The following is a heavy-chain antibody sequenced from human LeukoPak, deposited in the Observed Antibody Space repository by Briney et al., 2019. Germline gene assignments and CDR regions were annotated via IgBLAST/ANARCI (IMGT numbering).Heavy chain of an antibody. Sequence: GGSLRLSCVGSGFTSIAYALTWARQAPGKGLEWVSGISGGGVTTYYADSVKGRFTISRDDAKNTLYLQVNSLRAEDTAVYFCARGGSDTAMAHDYWGQGTLVTVSS. CDR3: ARGGSDTAMAHDY. CDR1: GFTSIAYA. CDR2: ISGGGVTT. D-gene: IGHD5-18*01. J-gene: IGHJ4*02. V-gene: IGHV3-23*01.